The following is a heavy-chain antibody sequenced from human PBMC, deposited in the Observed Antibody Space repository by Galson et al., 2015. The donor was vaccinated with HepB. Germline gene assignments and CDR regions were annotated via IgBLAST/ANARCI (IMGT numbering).Heavy chain of an antibody. CDR2: IGSKADSYAT. CDR1: GFTFSGSA. CDR3: IRMGNIAGYSSS. V-gene: IGHV3-73*01. J-gene: IGHJ4*02. D-gene: IGHD6-13*01. Sequence: LRLSCATSGFTFSGSAIHWVRRASGRGLEWVGRIGSKADSYATAYTASVKGRFTISRDDSRNTAYLQMNRLKTEDTAVYYCIRMGNIAGYSSSWGQGTLVTVSS.